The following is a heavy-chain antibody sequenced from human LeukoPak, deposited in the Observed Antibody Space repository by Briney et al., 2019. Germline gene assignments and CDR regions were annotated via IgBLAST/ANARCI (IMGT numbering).Heavy chain of an antibody. J-gene: IGHJ4*02. CDR3: ARAGPRRDGYNFDC. Sequence: SEALSLTCTVSGGSISSYSWSWIRQPPGKGLEWLGLVYDGGSTYYNPSLKSRVTISLDTSKNQVSRNLNSVTSPDTAVYYCARAGPRRDGYNFDCWGQGTLVTVSS. CDR1: GGSISSYS. D-gene: IGHD5-24*01. CDR2: VYDGGST. V-gene: IGHV4-59*01.